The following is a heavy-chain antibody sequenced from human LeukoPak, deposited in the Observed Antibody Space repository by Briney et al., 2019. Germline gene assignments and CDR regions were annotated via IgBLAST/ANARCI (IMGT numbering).Heavy chain of an antibody. V-gene: IGHV1-2*02. CDR1: GYTFTDYY. D-gene: IGHD1-20*01. Sequence: ASVKVSCKASGYTFTDYYIHWVRQAPGQGLEWMGWINPKSGGTNLAQKFQGRVTMTRDTSISTAYMELSTLTSDDTAVYSCARESQYMWNDDWGQGTLVTVSS. CDR2: INPKSGGT. CDR3: ARESQYMWNDD. J-gene: IGHJ4*02.